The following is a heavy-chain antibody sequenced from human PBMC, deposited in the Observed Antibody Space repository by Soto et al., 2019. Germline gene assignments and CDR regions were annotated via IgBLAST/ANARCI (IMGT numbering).Heavy chain of an antibody. CDR1: GFTFSDYY. CDR2: ISSSSSYT. Sequence: GGSLRLSCAASGFTFSDYYMSWIRQAPGKGLEWVSYISSSSSYTNYADSVKGRFTISRDNAKNSLYLQMNSLRAEDTAVYYCARDLEYCSSTSCYPTGYWRQGTLVTVSS. J-gene: IGHJ4*02. D-gene: IGHD2-2*01. CDR3: ARDLEYCSSTSCYPTGY. V-gene: IGHV3-11*05.